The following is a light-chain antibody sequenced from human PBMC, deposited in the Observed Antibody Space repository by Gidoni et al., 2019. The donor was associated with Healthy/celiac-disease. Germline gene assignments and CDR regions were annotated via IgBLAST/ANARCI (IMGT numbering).Light chain of an antibody. V-gene: IGKV3-20*01. Sequence: DIVLTQSPGTLSLSPGERATLSCRASQSVSSSYLAWYQQKPGQAPRLLIYGASSRAPGIPDRFSGSGSGTDFTLTISRLEPEDFAVYYCQQYGSSPYTFGQGTKLEIK. CDR3: QQYGSSPYT. CDR1: QSVSSSY. J-gene: IGKJ2*01. CDR2: GAS.